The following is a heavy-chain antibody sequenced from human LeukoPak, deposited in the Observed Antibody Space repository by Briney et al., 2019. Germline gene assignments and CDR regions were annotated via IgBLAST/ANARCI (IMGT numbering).Heavy chain of an antibody. CDR3: ARERGPDYGDYPDYFDY. Sequence: GGSQRLSCAASGFTFSSYAMHWVRQAPGKGLEWVAVISYDGSNKYYADSVKGRFTISKDNSKNTLYLQMNSLRAEDTAVYYCARERGPDYGDYPDYFDYWGQGTLVTVSS. CDR1: GFTFSSYA. CDR2: ISYDGSNK. V-gene: IGHV3-30-3*01. D-gene: IGHD4-17*01. J-gene: IGHJ4*02.